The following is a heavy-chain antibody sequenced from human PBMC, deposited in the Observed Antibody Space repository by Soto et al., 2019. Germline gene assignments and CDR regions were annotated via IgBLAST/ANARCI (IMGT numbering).Heavy chain of an antibody. D-gene: IGHD1-26*01. CDR3: ARTRSAWSDFHYYSLDV. V-gene: IGHV3-30*03. CDR1: GFTFNSYG. Sequence: QVQLVESGGGVVQPGRSLRLSCAASGFTFNSYGMHWVRQGPGNGLEWGAFISYDSTKTYYADSVKGRFTISIDNSHSALYVQMNSLPGEDTAVYYCARTRSAWSDFHYYSLDVWGQGTTVTVSS. CDR2: ISYDSTKT. J-gene: IGHJ6*02.